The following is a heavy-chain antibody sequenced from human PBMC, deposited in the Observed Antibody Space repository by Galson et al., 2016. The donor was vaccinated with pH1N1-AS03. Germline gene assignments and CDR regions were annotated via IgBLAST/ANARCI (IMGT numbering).Heavy chain of an antibody. CDR1: GFTFSSYA. Sequence: FLRLSCAASGFTFSSYAMSWVRQAPGKGLEWVSTISGSGDTKYYTGSVKGRFTISRDNSKNTVYLQMNSLRAEDTALYYCAKDGIVRGLSSGYFGESYFFDYWGQGTLVTVSS. V-gene: IGHV3-23*01. CDR3: AKDGIVRGLSSGYFGESYFFDY. J-gene: IGHJ4*02. D-gene: IGHD3-22*01. CDR2: ISGSGDTK.